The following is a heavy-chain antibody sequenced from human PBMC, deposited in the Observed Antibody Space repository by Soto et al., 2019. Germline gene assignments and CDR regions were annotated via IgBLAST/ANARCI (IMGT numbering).Heavy chain of an antibody. Sequence: ASVKVSCKASGYTFTSYYMHWVRQAPGQGLEWMGWINPNSGGTNYAQKFQGWVTMTRDTSISTAYMELSRLRSDDTAVYYCARGGDYIWGSSRYYYYYYMDVWGKGTTVTVSS. D-gene: IGHD3-16*01. V-gene: IGHV1-2*04. J-gene: IGHJ6*03. CDR1: GYTFTSYY. CDR3: ARGGDYIWGSSRYYYYYYMDV. CDR2: INPNSGGT.